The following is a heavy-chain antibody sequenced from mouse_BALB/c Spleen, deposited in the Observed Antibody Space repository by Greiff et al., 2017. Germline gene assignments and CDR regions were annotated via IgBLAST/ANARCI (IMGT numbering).Heavy chain of an antibody. CDR3: ARGARATYFDY. V-gene: IGHV5-9-3*01. J-gene: IGHJ2*01. CDR2: ISSGGSYT. D-gene: IGHD3-1*01. CDR1: GFTFSSYA. Sequence: EVQRVESGGGLVKPGGSLKLSCAASGFTFSSYAMSWVRQTPEKRLEWVATISSGGSYTYYPDSVKGRFTISRDNAKNTLYLQMSSLKSEDTALYYCARGARATYFDYWGQGTTLTVSS.